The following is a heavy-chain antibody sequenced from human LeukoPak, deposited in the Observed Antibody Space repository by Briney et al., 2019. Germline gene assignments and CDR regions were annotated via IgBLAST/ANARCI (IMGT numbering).Heavy chain of an antibody. CDR2: ISASGGST. CDR1: GFTFSSSA. J-gene: IGHJ4*02. Sequence: GGSLRLSCAASGFTFSSSAMSWVRQVPGKGLEWVSGISASGGSTYYADSVRGRFTISRDNSKNTLYVQMNSLRDEDTAIYYCAKGDDYVDYWGQGTLVTVSS. V-gene: IGHV3-23*01. CDR3: AKGDDYVDY.